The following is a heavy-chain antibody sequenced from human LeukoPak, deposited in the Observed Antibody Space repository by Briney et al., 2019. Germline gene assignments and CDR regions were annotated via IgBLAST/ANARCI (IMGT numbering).Heavy chain of an antibody. CDR2: ISAYNGNT. D-gene: IGHD6-19*01. CDR1: VYTFTSYG. V-gene: IGHV1-18*01. Sequence: ASVKVSCKASVYTFTSYGISWVRQAPGQRLEWMGWISAYNGNTNYAQKLQGRVTMTTDTSTSTAYMELSRLRSDDTAVYYCARALAGGQWLVVGAPYYFDYWGQGTLVTVSS. CDR3: ARALAGGQWLVVGAPYYFDY. J-gene: IGHJ4*02.